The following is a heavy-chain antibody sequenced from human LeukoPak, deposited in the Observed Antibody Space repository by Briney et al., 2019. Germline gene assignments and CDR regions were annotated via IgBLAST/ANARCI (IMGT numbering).Heavy chain of an antibody. D-gene: IGHD2-2*01. V-gene: IGHV4-39*01. Sequence: SETLSLTCTVSGGSISSSSYYWGWIRQPPGKGLEWIGIIYYSGSTYYNPSLKSRLTISVDTSKNQFSLKLSSVTATDTAVYYCARRGYCSSASCYEYWFDPWGQGTLVTVSS. CDR2: IYYSGST. CDR3: ARRGYCSSASCYEYWFDP. J-gene: IGHJ5*02. CDR1: GGSISSSSYY.